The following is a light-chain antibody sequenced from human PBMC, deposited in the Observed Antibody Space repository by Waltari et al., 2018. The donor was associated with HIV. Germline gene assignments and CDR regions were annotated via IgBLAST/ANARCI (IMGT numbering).Light chain of an antibody. CDR2: RNN. V-gene: IGLV1-47*01. Sequence: QSVLTQPPSASGTPEQSVTISCSGSRYNVVTNNIHWYKQLPGTAPELVIYRNNQRPLGVPDRFSGSTSGTSASLAISGLRSEDEADYYCATWDDSLSAWLFGGGTRLSVL. J-gene: IGLJ3*02. CDR1: RYNVVTNN. CDR3: ATWDDSLSAWL.